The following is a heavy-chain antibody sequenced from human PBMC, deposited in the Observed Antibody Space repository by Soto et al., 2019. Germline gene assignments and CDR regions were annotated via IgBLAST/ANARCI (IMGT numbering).Heavy chain of an antibody. Sequence: PGGSLRLSCAASGFTFSSYAMIWVRQAPGKGLEWVSAISGSGGSTYYADSVKGRFTISRDNSKNTLYLQMNSLRAEHTAVYYCAKSSRITIFGVVFYWGQGTLVTVSS. V-gene: IGHV3-23*01. CDR3: AKSSRITIFGVVFY. D-gene: IGHD3-3*01. CDR2: ISGSGGST. J-gene: IGHJ4*02. CDR1: GFTFSSYA.